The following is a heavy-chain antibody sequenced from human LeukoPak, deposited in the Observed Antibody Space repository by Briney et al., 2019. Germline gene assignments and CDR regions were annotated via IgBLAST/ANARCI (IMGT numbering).Heavy chain of an antibody. CDR3: ARPTSFCIGGSCYTRGFGY. CDR1: GGSFSGYY. V-gene: IGHV4-34*01. D-gene: IGHD2-15*01. J-gene: IGHJ4*02. CDR2: INHSGST. Sequence: SETLSLTCAVYGGSFSGYYWSWIRQPPGKGLEWIGEINHSGSTNYNPSLKSRVTISVDTSKNQFSLKLSSVTAADTAVYYCARPTSFCIGGSCYTRGFGYWGQGTLVTVSS.